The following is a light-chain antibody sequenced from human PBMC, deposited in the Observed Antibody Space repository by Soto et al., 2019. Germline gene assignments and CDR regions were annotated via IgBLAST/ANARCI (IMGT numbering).Light chain of an antibody. CDR2: GNS. CDR3: QPWDSSLGGWG. Sequence: QSVLTQPPSVSGAPGQRVTISCTGSSSNIGAGYDVHWYQQLPGTAPKLLIYGNSNRPSGVPDRFSGSKSGTSASLAITGLGAGDEADYYCQPWDSSLGGWGFAGGPKLTVL. CDR1: SSNIGAGYD. V-gene: IGLV1-40*01. J-gene: IGLJ3*02.